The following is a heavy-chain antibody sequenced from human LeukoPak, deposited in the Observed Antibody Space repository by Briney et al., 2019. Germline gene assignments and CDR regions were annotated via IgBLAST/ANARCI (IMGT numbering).Heavy chain of an antibody. CDR2: ISYDGSNK. Sequence: PGRSLRLSCAASGFTFSSYGMPWVRQAPGKGLEWVAVISYDGSNKYYADSVKGRFTISRDNSKNTLYLQMNSLRAEDTAVYYCAKENYFDYWGQGTLVTVSS. J-gene: IGHJ4*02. CDR3: AKENYFDY. V-gene: IGHV3-30*18. CDR1: GFTFSSYG.